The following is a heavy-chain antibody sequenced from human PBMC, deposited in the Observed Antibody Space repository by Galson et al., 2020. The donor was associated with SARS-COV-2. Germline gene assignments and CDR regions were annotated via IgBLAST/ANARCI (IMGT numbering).Heavy chain of an antibody. CDR3: TTDSRGGQLWLKYAFDI. J-gene: IGHJ3*02. Sequence: GGSLRLSCAASGFTFSNAWMSWVRQAPGKGLEWVGRIKSKTDGGTTDYAAPVKGRFTISRDDSKNTLYLQMNSLKTEDTAVYYCTTDSRGGQLWLKYAFDIWGQGTMVTVSS. CDR2: IKSKTDGGTT. D-gene: IGHD5-18*01. CDR1: GFTFSNAW. V-gene: IGHV3-15*01.